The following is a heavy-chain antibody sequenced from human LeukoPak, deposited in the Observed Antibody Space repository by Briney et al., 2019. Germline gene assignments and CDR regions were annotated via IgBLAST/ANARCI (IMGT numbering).Heavy chain of an antibody. J-gene: IGHJ4*02. CDR2: IYISGST. CDR1: GGSISSGSYY. D-gene: IGHD3-10*01. Sequence: MPSETLSLTCTVSGGSISSGSYYWSWIRQPAGKGLEWLGHIYISGSTNYNPSLKSRVTISVDTSKNQFSLKLSSVTAADTAVYYCARANTYGSGRFHWGQGTLVTVSS. V-gene: IGHV4-61*09. CDR3: ARANTYGSGRFH.